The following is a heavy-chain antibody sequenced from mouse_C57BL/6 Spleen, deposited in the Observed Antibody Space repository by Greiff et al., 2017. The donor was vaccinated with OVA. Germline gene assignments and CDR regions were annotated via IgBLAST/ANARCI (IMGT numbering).Heavy chain of an antibody. Sequence: EVQGVESGGGLVQPKGSLKLSCAASGFSFNTYAMNWVRQAPEKGLEWVARIRSKSNNYATYYADSVKDRFTISRDDSESMLYLQMNNLKTEDTAMYYCVQGYGNYGYWGQGTSVTVSS. J-gene: IGHJ4*01. V-gene: IGHV10-1*01. CDR1: GFSFNTYA. D-gene: IGHD2-1*01. CDR3: VQGYGNYGY. CDR2: IRSKSNNYAT.